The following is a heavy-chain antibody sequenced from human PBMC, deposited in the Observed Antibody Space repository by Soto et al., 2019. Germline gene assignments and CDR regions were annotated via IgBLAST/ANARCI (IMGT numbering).Heavy chain of an antibody. CDR3: ARPMGIAAAGDY. Sequence: ASVKVSCKASGYTFTGYYMHWVRQAPGQGLEWMGWINPNSGGTNYAQKFQGRVTMTRDTSIRTAYMELSRLRSDDTAVYYCARPMGIAAAGDYWGQGTLVTVS. D-gene: IGHD6-13*01. V-gene: IGHV1-2*02. CDR1: GYTFTGYY. J-gene: IGHJ4*02. CDR2: INPNSGGT.